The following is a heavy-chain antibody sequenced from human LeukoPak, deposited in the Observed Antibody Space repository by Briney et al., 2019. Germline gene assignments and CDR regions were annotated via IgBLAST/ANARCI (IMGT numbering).Heavy chain of an antibody. J-gene: IGHJ3*02. D-gene: IGHD7-27*01. CDR1: GYTFTDYY. CDR2: INGNYGGT. CDR3: VRDRWGAFDI. Sequence: GASVKVSCKTSGYTFTDYYIHWVRQAPGQGLELIGWINGNYGGTNYAQRFQDRVTITIDTPITTAYMDLSSLRSDDAAVYFCVRDRWGAFDIWGQGTMVTVSS. V-gene: IGHV1-2*02.